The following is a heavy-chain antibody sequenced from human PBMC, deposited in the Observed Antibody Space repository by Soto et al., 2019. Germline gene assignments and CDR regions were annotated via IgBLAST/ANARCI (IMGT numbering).Heavy chain of an antibody. CDR3: ARHRGSGSYYNAFDI. CDR1: GYSFTSYW. V-gene: IGHV5-51*01. D-gene: IGHD3-10*01. CDR2: IYPGDSDT. Sequence: GESLKISCKGSGYSFTSYWIGWVRQMPGKGLEWMGIIYPGDSDTRYSPSFQGQVTISADKSISTAYLQWSSLKASDTAMYYCARHRGSGSYYNAFDILGQGTIVTVAS. J-gene: IGHJ3*02.